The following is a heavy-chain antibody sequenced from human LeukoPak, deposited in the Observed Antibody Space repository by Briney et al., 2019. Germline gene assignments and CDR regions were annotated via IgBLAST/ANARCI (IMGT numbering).Heavy chain of an antibody. CDR2: IYPGDSDT. Sequence: GESLKISCKGSGYSFTSYWIGWVRPLPGKGLEWMGIIYPGDSDTRYSPSFQGQVTISADKSISTAYLQWSSLKASDTAMYYCARSGYCSSTSCRGLADYWGQGTLVTVSS. D-gene: IGHD2-2*01. V-gene: IGHV5-51*01. J-gene: IGHJ4*02. CDR1: GYSFTSYW. CDR3: ARSGYCSSTSCRGLADY.